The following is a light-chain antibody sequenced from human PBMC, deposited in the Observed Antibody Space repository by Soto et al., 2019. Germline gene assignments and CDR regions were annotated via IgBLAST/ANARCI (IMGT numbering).Light chain of an antibody. CDR1: QSVRSY. J-gene: IGKJ4*01. Sequence: EIVLTQSPATLSLSPGERATLSCRASQSVRSYLAWYQQKPGQAPRLLIYDASNRATGIPARFSGSGSGTDFTLTISSLEPEDCAVYYCQQRSNWPPLTFGGGTKVEIK. CDR2: DAS. CDR3: QQRSNWPPLT. V-gene: IGKV3-11*01.